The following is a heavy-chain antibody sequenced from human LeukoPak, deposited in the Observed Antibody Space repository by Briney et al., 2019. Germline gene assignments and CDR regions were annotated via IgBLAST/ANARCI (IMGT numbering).Heavy chain of an antibody. CDR2: IHSSVST. CDR3: ARARSRWNYFDY. CDR1: GGSVTSDY. D-gene: IGHD6-19*01. V-gene: IGHV4-59*02. J-gene: IGHJ4*02. Sequence: SETLSLTCTLSGGSVTSDYWSWIRQPPGEGLEWIGHIHSSVSTTYNPSLKTRVTISIDTSKNRFSLTLSSVTAPDTAVYYCARARSRWNYFDYWGQGCLVTVSS.